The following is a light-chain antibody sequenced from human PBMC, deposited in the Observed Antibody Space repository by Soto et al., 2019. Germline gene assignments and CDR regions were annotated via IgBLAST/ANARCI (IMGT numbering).Light chain of an antibody. V-gene: IGKV3-15*01. Sequence: IVMTQSPATLSVSPGERATLSCRASQSVSSNLAWYQQKPCQAPRLLIYGASTRATGIPARFSGSGSGTEFTLTISSLQSEDFAVYYCQQYNNWPPWTFGQGTKVDI. CDR2: GAS. CDR1: QSVSSN. CDR3: QQYNNWPPWT. J-gene: IGKJ1*01.